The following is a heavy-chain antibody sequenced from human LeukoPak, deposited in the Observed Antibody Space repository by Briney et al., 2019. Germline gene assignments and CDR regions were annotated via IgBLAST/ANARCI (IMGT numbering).Heavy chain of an antibody. CDR3: ARDGYSNGSGSFDP. J-gene: IGHJ5*02. D-gene: IGHD5-18*01. Sequence: ASVKVPCKASGYSFTAYYMHWVRQAPGQGLEWMGWINPKYGGTKYAQKFQGRVTMTRDTSISTAYMELSSLRSDDTAMYYCARDGYSNGSGSFDPSGQGTLVTVSS. V-gene: IGHV1-2*02. CDR2: INPKYGGT. CDR1: GYSFTAYY.